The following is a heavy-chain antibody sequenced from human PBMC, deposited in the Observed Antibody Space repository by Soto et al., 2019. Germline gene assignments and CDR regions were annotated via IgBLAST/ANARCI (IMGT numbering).Heavy chain of an antibody. D-gene: IGHD6-13*01. CDR2: IKRKIDGETT. CDR3: TTYSGSSPE. V-gene: IGHV3-15*07. CDR1: GFTFSNAW. Sequence: EVQLVESGGGLVKPGGSLRLSCAASGFTFSNAWMNWVRQAPGKGLEWVGRIKRKIDGETTEYASPVKDRFTISRDDSKNTMLLQMNSLETEDTGVYYCTTYSGSSPEWGQGTLVTVSS. J-gene: IGHJ4*02.